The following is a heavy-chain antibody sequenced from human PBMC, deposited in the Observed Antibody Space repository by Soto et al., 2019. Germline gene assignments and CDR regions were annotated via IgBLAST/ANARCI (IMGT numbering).Heavy chain of an antibody. J-gene: IGHJ4*02. CDR2: IYHSGST. D-gene: IGHD1-26*01. Sequence: SETLSLTCTVSGYSISSGYYWGWIRQPPGKGLEWIGSIYHSGSTYYNPSLKSRVTISVDTSKNQFSLKLSSVTAADTAVYYCARVAGGGSYYFDYWGQGTLVTVSS. V-gene: IGHV4-38-2*02. CDR3: ARVAGGGSYYFDY. CDR1: GYSISSGYY.